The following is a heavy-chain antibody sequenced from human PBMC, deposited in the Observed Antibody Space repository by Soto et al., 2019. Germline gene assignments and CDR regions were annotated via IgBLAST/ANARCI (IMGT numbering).Heavy chain of an antibody. CDR3: ARLFGYGDYKRAGAYYYYYMDV. J-gene: IGHJ6*03. CDR1: GFTFSSYW. CDR2: IKQDGSEK. V-gene: IGHV3-7*01. D-gene: IGHD4-17*01. Sequence: GGSLRLSCAASGFTFSSYWMSWVRQAPGKGLEWVANIKQDGSEKYYVDSVKGRFTISRDNAKNSLYLQMNSLRAEDTAVYYCARLFGYGDYKRAGAYYYYYMDVWGKGTTVTVSS.